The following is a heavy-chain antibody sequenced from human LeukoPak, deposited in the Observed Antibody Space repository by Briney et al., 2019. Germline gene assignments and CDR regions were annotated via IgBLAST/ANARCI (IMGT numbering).Heavy chain of an antibody. J-gene: IGHJ4*02. CDR2: ISAYNGNT. D-gene: IGHD3-22*01. Sequence: ASVKVSCKASGYTFTSYGISWVRQAPGQGLEWMGWISAYNGNTNYAQKLQGRVTMTTDTSTSTAYMELRSLRSDDTAVYYCARDRAPVVITTDYFDYWGQGTLSPSPQ. CDR3: ARDRAPVVITTDYFDY. CDR1: GYTFTSYG. V-gene: IGHV1-18*01.